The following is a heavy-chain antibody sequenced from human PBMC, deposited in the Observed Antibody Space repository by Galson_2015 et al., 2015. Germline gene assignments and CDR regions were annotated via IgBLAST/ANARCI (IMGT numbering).Heavy chain of an antibody. CDR3: ARKSDSGNYGVY. CDR2: IYSGGGT. CDR1: GFTVGNNY. V-gene: IGHV3-53*01. J-gene: IGHJ4*02. Sequence: SLRLSCAASGFTVGNNYMTWVRQAPGKGPEWVSFIYSGGGTGYADSVKGRFTISRDSSKNTLYLQMNNLRAEDTAVYYCARKSDSGNYGVYWGQGTLVTVSS. D-gene: IGHD3-22*01.